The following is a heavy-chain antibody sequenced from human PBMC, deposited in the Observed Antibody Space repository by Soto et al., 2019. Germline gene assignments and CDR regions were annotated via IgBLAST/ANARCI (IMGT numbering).Heavy chain of an antibody. CDR2: ISAYNGNT. Sequence: GASVKVSCKASGYTFTSYGISWVRQAPGQGLEWMGWISAYNGNTNYAQKLQGRVTMTRDTSTSTAYMELSTLRSDDTAVYYFSRCPGGYNYYYYYMDVWGKGTTVTVSS. J-gene: IGHJ6*03. CDR3: SRCPGGYNYYYYYMDV. CDR1: GYTFTSYG. D-gene: IGHD2-8*02. V-gene: IGHV1-18*01.